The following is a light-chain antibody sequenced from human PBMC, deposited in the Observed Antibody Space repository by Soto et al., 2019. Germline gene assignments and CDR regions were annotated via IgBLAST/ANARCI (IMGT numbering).Light chain of an antibody. CDR3: SSYTSSSTRV. Sequence: QSALTQPASVSGSPGQSITISCTGTSSDVDGYNYVSWYQHHPGKAPKLLIYDVSNGPSGVSNRFVGSKSGNTASLTISGLQPEDEADYYCSSYTSSSTRVFGTGTKVTVL. CDR1: SSDVDGYNY. J-gene: IGLJ1*01. CDR2: DVS. V-gene: IGLV2-14*03.